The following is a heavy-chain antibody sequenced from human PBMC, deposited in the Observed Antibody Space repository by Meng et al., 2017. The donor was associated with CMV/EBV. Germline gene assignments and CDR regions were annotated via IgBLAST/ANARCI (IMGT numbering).Heavy chain of an antibody. J-gene: IGHJ6*02. Sequence: GGSLRLSCAASGFTFSSYGMHWVRQAPGKGLEWVAVISYDGSNKYYADSVKGRFTISRDNSKNTLYLQMNSLRAEDTAVYYCARVGALPTFYGMDVWGQGTTVTVSS. V-gene: IGHV3-30*19. CDR1: GFTFSSYG. CDR3: ARVGALPTFYGMDV. D-gene: IGHD1-1*01. CDR2: ISYDGSNK.